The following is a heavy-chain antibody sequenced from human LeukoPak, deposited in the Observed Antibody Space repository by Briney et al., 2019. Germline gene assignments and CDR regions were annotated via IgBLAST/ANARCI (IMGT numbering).Heavy chain of an antibody. CDR2: IIPISGTA. CDR1: GGTFSGYA. Sequence: GSSVKVSCKASGGTFSGYAISWVRQAPGQGLEWMGGIIPISGTANYAQKFQGRVTITADESTSTAYMELSSLRSEDTAVYYCARGSDGSGWYGWFDPWGQGTLVTVSS. CDR3: ARGSDGSGWYGWFDP. J-gene: IGHJ5*02. V-gene: IGHV1-69*01. D-gene: IGHD6-19*01.